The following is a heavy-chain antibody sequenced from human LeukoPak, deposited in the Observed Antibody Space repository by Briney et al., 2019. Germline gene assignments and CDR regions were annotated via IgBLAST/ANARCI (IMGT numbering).Heavy chain of an antibody. J-gene: IGHJ3*02. CDR3: AREASDAFDI. CDR1: GFTFSSYD. Sequence: GRSLGLSCAASGFTFSSYDMHWVRQAPGKGLEWVALIWYDGSNKNYADSVKGRFTISRDNSKNTLFLQMNSLRAEDTAVYYCAREASDAFDIWGQGTMVTVSS. CDR2: IWYDGSNK. V-gene: IGHV3-33*01.